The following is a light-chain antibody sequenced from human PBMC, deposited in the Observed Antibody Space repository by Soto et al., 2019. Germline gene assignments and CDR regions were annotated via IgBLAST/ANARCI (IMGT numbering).Light chain of an antibody. Sequence: QSVLTQSPSASASLGASVKLTCTLSSGHSNYAIAWHQQQPEKGPRFLMKLNSDGSHSKGAGIPDRFSGSSSGAERYLTISTLQSEDEADYYCQTWVTGIHIFGGGTKLTVL. J-gene: IGLJ2*01. V-gene: IGLV4-69*01. CDR1: SGHSNYA. CDR3: QTWVTGIHI. CDR2: LNSDGSH.